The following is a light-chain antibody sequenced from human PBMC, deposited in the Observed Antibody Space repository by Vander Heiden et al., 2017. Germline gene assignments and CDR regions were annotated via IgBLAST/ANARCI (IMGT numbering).Light chain of an antibody. V-gene: IGKV1-5*03. Sequence: TQSPSTLSASVGDRVTITCRASQSISSWLAWYQQKPGKAPNLLIYRASTLESGVPSRFSGSGSGTEFTLTVSSLQPDDFATYYCQQDNDYPVTFGQGTKVEIK. CDR1: QSISSW. J-gene: IGKJ1*01. CDR2: RAS. CDR3: QQDNDYPVT.